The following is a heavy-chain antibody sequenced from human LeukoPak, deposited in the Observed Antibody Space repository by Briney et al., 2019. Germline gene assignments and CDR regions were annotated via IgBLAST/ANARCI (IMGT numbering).Heavy chain of an antibody. CDR2: IIPIFGTA. V-gene: IGHV1-69*01. D-gene: IGHD2-2*02. J-gene: IGHJ4*02. CDR1: GGTFSSYA. CDR3: ARDLVTRRDCSSTSCYTPFDY. Sequence: SVKVSCKAGGGTFSSYAISWVRQAPGQGLEWMGGIIPIFGTANYAQKFQGRVTITADESTSTAYMELSSLRSEDTAVYYCARDLVTRRDCSSTSCYTPFDYWGQGTLVTVSS.